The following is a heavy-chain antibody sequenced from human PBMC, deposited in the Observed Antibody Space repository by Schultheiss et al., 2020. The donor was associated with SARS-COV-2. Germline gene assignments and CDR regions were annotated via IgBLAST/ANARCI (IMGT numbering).Heavy chain of an antibody. J-gene: IGHJ6*02. Sequence: GESLKISCAASGFTFSSYAMHWVRQAPGKGLEWVAVISYDGSNKYYADSVKGRFTISRDNSKNTLYLQMNSLRAEDTAVYYCARDRVAYGDYGEYYYGMDVWGQGTTVTVSS. CDR2: ISYDGSNK. D-gene: IGHD4-17*01. CDR3: ARDRVAYGDYGEYYYGMDV. CDR1: GFTFSSYA. V-gene: IGHV3-30*04.